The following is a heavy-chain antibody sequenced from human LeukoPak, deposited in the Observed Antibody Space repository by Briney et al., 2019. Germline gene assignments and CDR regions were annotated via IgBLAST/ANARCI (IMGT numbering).Heavy chain of an antibody. J-gene: IGHJ5*02. D-gene: IGHD5-12*01. CDR1: GFTFSDYA. V-gene: IGHV3-23*01. CDR3: AKGLAYTGYDYWFDP. Sequence: GGSLRLSCAVSGFTFSDYAMSWVRQAPGKGLEWVSGISGSGAYSYYADSVKGPFTISRDNSKNTLYMQMNSLRAADTAVYYCAKGLAYTGYDYWFDPWGQGTLVTVSS. CDR2: ISGSGAYS.